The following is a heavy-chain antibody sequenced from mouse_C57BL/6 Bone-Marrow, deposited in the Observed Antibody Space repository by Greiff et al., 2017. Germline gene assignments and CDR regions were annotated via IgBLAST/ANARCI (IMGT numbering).Heavy chain of an antibody. CDR2: IFPGSGCT. D-gene: IGHD1-3*01. CDR3: AKSDCETDY. CDR1: GYTFTGYW. Sequence: VQLEESGAELMKPGASVKLSCKATGYTFTGYWIEWVKQRPGHGLEWIGVIFPGSGCTNYNEKFKGKATFTADPSSNTAYMQLSSLTTEDSAIFYCAKSDCETDYWGQGTTLTVAS. V-gene: IGHV1-9*01. J-gene: IGHJ2*01.